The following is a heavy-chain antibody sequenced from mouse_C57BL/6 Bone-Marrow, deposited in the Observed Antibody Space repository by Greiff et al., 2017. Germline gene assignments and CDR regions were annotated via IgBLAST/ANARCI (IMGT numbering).Heavy chain of an antibody. CDR3: ARCTPDGYYPY. D-gene: IGHD2-3*01. CDR1: GFSFTDYY. J-gene: IGHJ2*01. V-gene: IGHV7-3*01. Sequence: EVQLVESGGGLVQPGGSLSLSCAASGFSFTDYYMSWVRQPPGKALEWLGFIRNKANGYTTEYNASVKGRFTISRDNSQSILYLQLKALRAEDGATYYFARCTPDGYYPYWGRGTTLTVSS. CDR2: IRNKANGYTT.